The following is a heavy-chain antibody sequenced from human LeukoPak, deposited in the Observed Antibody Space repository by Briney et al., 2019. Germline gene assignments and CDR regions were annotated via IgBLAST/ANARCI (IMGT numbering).Heavy chain of an antibody. Sequence: PGRSLRLSCAASGFTFDDYAMHWVRQAPGKGLEWVSGISWNSGSIGYADSVKGRFTISRDNAKNSLYLQMNSLRAEDMALHYCAKDIHSGWLPLPAFDIWGQGTMVTVSS. V-gene: IGHV3-9*03. CDR3: AKDIHSGWLPLPAFDI. D-gene: IGHD5-12*01. CDR1: GFTFDDYA. J-gene: IGHJ3*02. CDR2: ISWNSGSI.